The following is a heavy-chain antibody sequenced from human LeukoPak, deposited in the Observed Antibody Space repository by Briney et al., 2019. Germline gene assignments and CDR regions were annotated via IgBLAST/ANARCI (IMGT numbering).Heavy chain of an antibody. D-gene: IGHD3-22*01. V-gene: IGHV3-23*01. CDR3: AREHYYDSSDAFDI. J-gene: IGHJ3*02. CDR1: GFTFSSFA. Sequence: GGSLRLSCAASGFTFSSFAMSWVRQAPGRGLEWVSAISGSGGSTYYADSVKGRFTFSRDNSKNTLYLQMNSLRAEDTAVYYCAREHYYDSSDAFDIWGQGTMVTVSS. CDR2: ISGSGGST.